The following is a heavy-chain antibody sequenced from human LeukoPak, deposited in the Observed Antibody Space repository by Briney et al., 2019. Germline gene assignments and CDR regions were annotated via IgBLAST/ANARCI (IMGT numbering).Heavy chain of an antibody. CDR3: ASGSGSYRTPYYYMDV. D-gene: IGHD3-10*01. Sequence: GGSLRLSSVASGFTVSSNYMSWVRQAPGKGLEWVSVIYSGGSTYYADSVKGRFTISRDNSKNTLYLQMNSLRAEDTAVYYCASGSGSYRTPYYYMDVWGTGTTVTVSS. CDR2: IYSGGST. V-gene: IGHV3-53*01. CDR1: GFTVSSNY. J-gene: IGHJ6*03.